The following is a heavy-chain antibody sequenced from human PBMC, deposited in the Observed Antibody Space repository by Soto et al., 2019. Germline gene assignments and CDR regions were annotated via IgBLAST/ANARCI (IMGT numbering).Heavy chain of an antibody. J-gene: IGHJ4*02. V-gene: IGHV3-30*02. CDR3: EKMGVEWLLWAIEY. CDR1: GFTFINYG. Sequence: PGESXRLSCASSGFTFINYGMHWFRQAPGKGLELVAIIWHDGNNKYYADSVRGRFTISRYNSKNTLYLQMNSLRAEDTAVYYCEKMGVEWLLWAIEYWGQGTPVTASS. D-gene: IGHD3-3*01. CDR2: IWHDGNNK.